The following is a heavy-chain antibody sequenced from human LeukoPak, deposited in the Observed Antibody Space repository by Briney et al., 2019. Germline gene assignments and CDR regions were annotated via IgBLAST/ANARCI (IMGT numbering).Heavy chain of an antibody. J-gene: IGHJ3*02. V-gene: IGHV2-70*11. D-gene: IGHD4-11*01. CDR1: GFSLSTSGMC. CDR3: SRLRVTTARSHAAFDI. CDR2: IDWDDEE. Sequence: SGPALVKPTQTLTLTCTFSGFSLSTSGMCVSWLRQPPGKALEGLARIDWDDEEYYNTSLKTRLTISKDTSKNQVVLTMTNMDPADTAMYFCSRLRVTTARSHAAFDIWGQGTMVTVSS.